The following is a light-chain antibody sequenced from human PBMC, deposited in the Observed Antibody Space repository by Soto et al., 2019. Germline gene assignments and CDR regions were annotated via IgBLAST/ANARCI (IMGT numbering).Light chain of an antibody. CDR2: EVI. V-gene: IGLV2-8*01. CDR3: CSYGKV. CDR1: SRDVGAYNY. Sequence: QSALTQPPSASGSPGQSVTISCTGTSRDVGAYNYVSWYQQHPGKAPKLLIYEVIKRPSGVPDRFSGSKSDNAASLTISGLQAEDEADYYCCSYGKVFGTGTKVTVL. J-gene: IGLJ1*01.